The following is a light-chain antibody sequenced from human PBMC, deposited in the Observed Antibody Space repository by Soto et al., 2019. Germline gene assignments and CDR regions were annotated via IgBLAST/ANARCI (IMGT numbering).Light chain of an antibody. CDR3: QSYDSSLSGWV. Sequence: QSVLTQPPSVSVAPGQRVTISCTGSSSNIGAGYDVHWYQQLPETAPKLLIYGNNNRPSGVPDRFSGSKSSTSASLAITGLQAEDEADYYCQSYDSSLSGWVFGGGTQLTVL. CDR2: GNN. CDR1: SSNIGAGYD. J-gene: IGLJ3*02. V-gene: IGLV1-40*01.